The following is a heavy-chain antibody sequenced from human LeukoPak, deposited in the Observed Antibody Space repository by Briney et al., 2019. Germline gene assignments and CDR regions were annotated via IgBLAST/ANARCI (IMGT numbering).Heavy chain of an antibody. J-gene: IGHJ6*02. CDR1: GSSISSGGYS. CDR2: IYHSGST. CDR3: AARSGSYYYYGMDV. D-gene: IGHD3-10*01. Sequence: SETLSLTCAVSGSSISSGGYSWSWIRQPPGKGLEWIGYIYHSGSTYYNPSLKSRVTISVDRSKNQFSLKLSSVTAADTAVYYCAARSGSYYYYGMDVWGQGTTVTVSS. V-gene: IGHV4-30-2*01.